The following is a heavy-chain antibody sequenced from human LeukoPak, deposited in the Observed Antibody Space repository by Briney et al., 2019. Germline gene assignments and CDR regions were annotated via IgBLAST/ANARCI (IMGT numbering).Heavy chain of an antibody. J-gene: IGHJ4*02. D-gene: IGHD6-19*01. V-gene: IGHV3-23*01. CDR2: ISGSGGST. CDR1: GFTFSSYA. Sequence: PGGSLRLSCAASGFTFSSYAMSWGRQAPGMGLEWVSAISGSGGSTYYADSVKGRFTISRDNSKNTLYLQMNSLRAEDTAVYYCAKVPINGIAVAPTDYWGQGTLVTVSS. CDR3: AKVPINGIAVAPTDY.